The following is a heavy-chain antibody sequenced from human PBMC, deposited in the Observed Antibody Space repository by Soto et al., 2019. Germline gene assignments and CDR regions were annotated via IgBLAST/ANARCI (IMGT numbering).Heavy chain of an antibody. CDR3: ARDRYYYYDSSGYYP. V-gene: IGHV3-30-3*01. D-gene: IGHD3-22*01. J-gene: IGHJ5*02. CDR2: ISYDGSNK. CDR1: GFTFSSYA. Sequence: GGSLRLSCAASGFTFSSYAMHWVHQAPGKGLEWVAVISYDGSNKYYADSVKGRFTISRDNSKNTLYLQMNSLRAEDTAVYYCARDRYYYYDSSGYYPWGQGTLVTVSS.